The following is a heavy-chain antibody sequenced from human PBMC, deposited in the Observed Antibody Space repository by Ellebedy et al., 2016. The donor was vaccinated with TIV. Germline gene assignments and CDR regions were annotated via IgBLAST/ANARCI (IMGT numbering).Heavy chain of an antibody. CDR2: INHRGST. V-gene: IGHV4-34*01. Sequence: SETLSLXXAVYGASFSHYYWSWIRQAPGKGLEWIGEINHRGSTIDNPSLKGRVTMSVDTSKNQFSLMLTSVTAADTAVYYCARVGYCGGHCYNFDYWGQGTLVTVSS. J-gene: IGHJ4*02. CDR3: ARVGYCGGHCYNFDY. CDR1: GASFSHYY. D-gene: IGHD2-21*02.